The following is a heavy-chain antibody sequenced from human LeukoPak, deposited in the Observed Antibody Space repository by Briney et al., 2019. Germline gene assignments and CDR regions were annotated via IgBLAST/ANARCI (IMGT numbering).Heavy chain of an antibody. CDR3: AKGRGGSTGYFEY. CDR1: GFTFSSYA. CDR2: MTGSGYST. Sequence: GGSLRLSCAASGFTFSSYAMNWVRQAPGKGLEWVAAMTGSGYSTYYADSVKGRFTISRDNSKNTLYLQMNSLRAEDTAVYYCAKGRGGSTGYFEYGGQGTLVTVSS. J-gene: IGHJ4*02. V-gene: IGHV3-23*01. D-gene: IGHD2-2*01.